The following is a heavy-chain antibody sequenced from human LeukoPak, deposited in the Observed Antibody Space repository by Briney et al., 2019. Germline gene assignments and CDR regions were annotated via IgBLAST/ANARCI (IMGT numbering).Heavy chain of an antibody. Sequence: GRCRRLSCTASGFTFGDHAMSWFRQAPGKGLGWVGFIRSKAYGGTTEYAASVKGRFTISRDDSKSTAYLQMNSLKTEDTAVYYCTRDRGMYYYGSGSVNYWGQGTLVTVSS. CDR1: GFTFGDHA. CDR3: TRDRGMYYYGSGSVNY. J-gene: IGHJ4*02. CDR2: IRSKAYGGTT. V-gene: IGHV3-49*03. D-gene: IGHD3-10*01.